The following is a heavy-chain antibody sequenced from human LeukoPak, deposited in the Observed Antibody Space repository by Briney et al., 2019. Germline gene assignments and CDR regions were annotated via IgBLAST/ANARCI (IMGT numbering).Heavy chain of an antibody. CDR1: GFTFSNYG. J-gene: IGHJ3*02. Sequence: PGGSLRLSCAASGFTFSNYGMHWVRQAPGKGLEWVALISYAGSNKYYADSVKGGFTISRDNSKNTLYLQMNSLRAEDTAVFYCAKSYSGYYDDAFDIWGRGTMVTVSS. CDR3: AKSYSGYYDDAFDI. V-gene: IGHV3-30*18. D-gene: IGHD3-22*01. CDR2: ISYAGSNK.